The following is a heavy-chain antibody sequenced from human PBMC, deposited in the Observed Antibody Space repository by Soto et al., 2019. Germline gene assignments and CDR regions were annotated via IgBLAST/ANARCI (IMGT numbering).Heavy chain of an antibody. CDR1: GFTFSSYE. V-gene: IGHV3-48*03. Sequence: SGGSLRLSCAASGFTFSSYEMNWVRQAPGKGLEWVSYISSSGSTIYYADSVKGRFTISRDNAKNSLYLQMNSLRAEDTAVYYCARAPDSSGYLDAFDIWGQGTMVTVSS. CDR3: ARAPDSSGYLDAFDI. CDR2: ISSSGSTI. D-gene: IGHD3-22*01. J-gene: IGHJ3*02.